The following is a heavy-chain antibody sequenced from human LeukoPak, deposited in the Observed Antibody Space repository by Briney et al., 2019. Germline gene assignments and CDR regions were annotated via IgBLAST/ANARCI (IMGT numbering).Heavy chain of an antibody. Sequence: NTSETLSLTCAVYGGSFSGYYWSWIRQPPGKGLEWIGEINHSGGTNYNPSLKSRVTISVDTSKNQFSLKLSSVTAADTAVYYCARFGSVVPFYYFDYWGQGTLVTVSS. CDR2: INHSGGT. V-gene: IGHV4-34*01. D-gene: IGHD3-22*01. CDR3: ARFGSVVPFYYFDY. CDR1: GGSFSGYY. J-gene: IGHJ4*02.